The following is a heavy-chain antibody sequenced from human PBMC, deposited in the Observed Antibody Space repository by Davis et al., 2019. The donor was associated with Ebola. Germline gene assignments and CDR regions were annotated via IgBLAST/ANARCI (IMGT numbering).Heavy chain of an antibody. CDR3: ARGSLRWYRACWFDP. V-gene: IGHV4-34*01. Sequence: PGGSLRLSCTVSGGSISSYYWSWIRQPPGKGLEWIGEINHSETNYNPSLKSRVTISVDTSKNQFSLKLSSVTAADTAVYYCARGSLRWYRACWFDPWGQGTLVTVSS. D-gene: IGHD4-23*01. J-gene: IGHJ5*02. CDR1: GGSISSYY. CDR2: INHSET.